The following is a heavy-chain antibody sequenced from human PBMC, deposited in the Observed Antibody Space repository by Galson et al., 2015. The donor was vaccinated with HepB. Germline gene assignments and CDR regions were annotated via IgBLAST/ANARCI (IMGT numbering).Heavy chain of an antibody. V-gene: IGHV5-51*03. Sequence: QSGAEVKKPGESPKISCSGSGYSFNHFWISWVRQMPGKGLEWIGIIYPDDSDTTYSPSFKGQVTMSADTSTTTAYLQWTSLRASDTAMYYCARRGGGDSDLDGFDIWGQGTKVIVSS. CDR2: IYPDDSDT. J-gene: IGHJ3*02. CDR3: ARRGGGDSDLDGFDI. D-gene: IGHD4-23*01. CDR1: GYSFNHFW.